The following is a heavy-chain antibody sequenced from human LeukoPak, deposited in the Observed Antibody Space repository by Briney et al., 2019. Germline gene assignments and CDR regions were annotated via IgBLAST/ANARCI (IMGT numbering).Heavy chain of an antibody. V-gene: IGHV1-69*13. Sequence: SVKVSCKASGGTFSSYVISWVRQAPGQGLEWVGGIIPIFGTANYAQKFQGRVTITADESTSTAYMELGSLRSEDTAVYYCARVERYYDFWSGYYTRWFDPWGQGTLVTVSS. D-gene: IGHD3-3*01. J-gene: IGHJ5*02. CDR3: ARVERYYDFWSGYYTRWFDP. CDR2: IIPIFGTA. CDR1: GGTFSSYV.